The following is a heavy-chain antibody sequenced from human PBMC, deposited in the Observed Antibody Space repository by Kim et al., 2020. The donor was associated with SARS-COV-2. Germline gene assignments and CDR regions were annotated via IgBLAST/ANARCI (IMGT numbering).Heavy chain of an antibody. D-gene: IGHD3-16*01. J-gene: IGHJ4*02. V-gene: IGHV1-2*02. CDR3: ARDSLGLVGDY. CDR2: T. Sequence: TNYAQKFQGRVTMTRDTSISTAYMELSRLRSDDTAVYYCARDSLGLVGDYWGQGTLVTVSS.